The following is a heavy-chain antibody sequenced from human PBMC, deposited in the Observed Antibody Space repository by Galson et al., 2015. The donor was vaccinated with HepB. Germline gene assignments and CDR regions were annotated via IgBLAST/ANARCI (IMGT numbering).Heavy chain of an antibody. Sequence: SVKVSCKASGGTFSSYAISWVRQAPGQGLEWMGGIIPIFGTANYAQKLQGRVTITADESTSTAYMKLSSLRSEDTAVYYCAVGVVAATRDFDYWGQGTLVTVSS. CDR1: GGTFSSYA. V-gene: IGHV1-69*13. CDR2: IIPIFGTA. D-gene: IGHD2-15*01. J-gene: IGHJ4*02. CDR3: AVGVVAATRDFDY.